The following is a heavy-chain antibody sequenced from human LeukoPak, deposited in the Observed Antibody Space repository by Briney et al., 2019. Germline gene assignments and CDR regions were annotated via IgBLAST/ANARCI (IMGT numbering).Heavy chain of an antibody. CDR2: IYGADKT. Sequence: GGSLRLSCAASGFPYWTYAMQWVRQAPGKGLEWVSVIYGADKTQYAGSVKGRFTISRDKSKNTLYLQMNSLRVEDTAVYYCARARYLDLWGRGTLVIVSS. J-gene: IGHJ2*01. CDR1: GFPYWTYA. V-gene: IGHV3-53*01. CDR3: ARARYLDL.